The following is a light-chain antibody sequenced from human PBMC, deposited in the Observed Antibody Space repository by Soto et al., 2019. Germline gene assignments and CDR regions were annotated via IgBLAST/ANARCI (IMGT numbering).Light chain of an antibody. CDR2: AAS. CDR3: QQSYSTPQT. J-gene: IGKJ1*01. V-gene: IGKV1-39*01. Sequence: DIQLTQSPSFLSASVGDRVTITCRASQGIRNDVGWYQHKPGEAPKLLIYAASNLQSGVPSRFSGSGSGTDFTLTISSLQPEDFATYYCQQSYSTPQTFGQGTKMDIK. CDR1: QGIRND.